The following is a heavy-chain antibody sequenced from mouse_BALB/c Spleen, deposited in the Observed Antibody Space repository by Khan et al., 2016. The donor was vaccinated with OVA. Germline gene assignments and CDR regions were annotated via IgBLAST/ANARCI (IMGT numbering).Heavy chain of an antibody. J-gene: IGHJ2*01. D-gene: IGHD1-1*01. Sequence: EVQLQESGPGLVKPSQSLSLTCTVTGYSITSDYAWNWIRQFPGNKLEWMGYISYSGNTKYNPSLKSRISITRDTSKNQFFLQLNSVTTEDTATYSGAGIYGGDFDYWGQDTTLTDSS. CDR1: GYSITSDYA. V-gene: IGHV3-2*02. CDR3: AGIYGGDFDY. CDR2: ISYSGNT.